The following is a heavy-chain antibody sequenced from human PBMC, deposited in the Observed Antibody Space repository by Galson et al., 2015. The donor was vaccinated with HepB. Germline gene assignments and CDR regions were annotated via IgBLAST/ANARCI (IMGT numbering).Heavy chain of an antibody. J-gene: IGHJ5*02. CDR1: GYSISSSNW. D-gene: IGHD3-10*01. V-gene: IGHV4-28*01. CDR2: IYYSGST. CDR3: ARMIGPLGWFGP. Sequence: LSLTCAVSGYSISSSNWWGWIRQPPGKGLEWIGYIYYSGSTYYNPSLKSRVTMSVDTSKNQFSLKLGSVTAVDTAVYYCARMIGPLGWFGPWGQGTLVTVSS.